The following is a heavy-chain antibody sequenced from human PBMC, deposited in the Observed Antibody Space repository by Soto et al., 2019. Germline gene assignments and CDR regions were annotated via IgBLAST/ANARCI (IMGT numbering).Heavy chain of an antibody. V-gene: IGHV4-31*03. D-gene: IGHD6-13*01. Sequence: QMQLQESGPGLVKPSQTLSLTCTVSGGSISSGGYYWSWIRQHPGKGLEWIGYIYYSGSTYYNPSLKSRVTISVDTSKNQFSLKLSSVTAADTAVYYCASPSGIAAAGPYWYFDLWGRGTLVTVSS. CDR1: GGSISSGGYY. J-gene: IGHJ2*01. CDR3: ASPSGIAAAGPYWYFDL. CDR2: IYYSGST.